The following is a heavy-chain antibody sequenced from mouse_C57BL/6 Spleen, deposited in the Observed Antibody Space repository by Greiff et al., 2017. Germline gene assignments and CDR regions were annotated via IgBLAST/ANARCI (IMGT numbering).Heavy chain of an antibody. CDR3: ARRITTVVAHWYFDV. Sequence: VKLMESGAELVKPGASVKISCKASGYAFSSYWMNWVKQRPGKGLEWIGQIYPGDGDTNYNGKFKGKATLTADKSSSTAYMQLSSLTSEDSAVYFCARRITTVVAHWYFDVWGTGTTVTVSS. CDR1: GYAFSSYW. CDR2: IYPGDGDT. V-gene: IGHV1-80*01. J-gene: IGHJ1*03. D-gene: IGHD1-1*01.